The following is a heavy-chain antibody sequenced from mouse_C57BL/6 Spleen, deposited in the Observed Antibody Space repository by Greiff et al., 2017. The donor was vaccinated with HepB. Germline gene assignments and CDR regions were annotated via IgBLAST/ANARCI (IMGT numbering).Heavy chain of an antibody. CDR1: GYTFTSYW. Sequence: QVQLQQPGAELVKPGASVKLSCKASGYTFTSYWMHWVKQRPGQGLEWIGMIHPNSGSTNYNEKFKSKATLTVDKSSSTAYMQLSSLTSEDSAVYYCARANYYGNYNYAMDYWGQGTSVTVSS. CDR2: IHPNSGST. J-gene: IGHJ4*01. D-gene: IGHD2-1*01. V-gene: IGHV1-64*01. CDR3: ARANYYGNYNYAMDY.